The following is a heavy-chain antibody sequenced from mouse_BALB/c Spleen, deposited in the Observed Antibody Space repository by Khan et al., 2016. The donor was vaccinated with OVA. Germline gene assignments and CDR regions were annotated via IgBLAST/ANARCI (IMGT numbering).Heavy chain of an antibody. Sequence: EVQLQESGPGLVKPSQSLSLTCTVTGYSITSDCAWNWIRQFPGNKLEWMGYIRYSGSTSYTPSLKSRISITRDTSKNKFFLQLSSVTTEDTATYYCARRGICYYGSSYGYYAMDYWGQGTSVTVSS. J-gene: IGHJ4*01. CDR3: ARRGICYYGSSYGYYAMDY. CDR2: IRYSGST. CDR1: GYSITSDCA. V-gene: IGHV3-2*02. D-gene: IGHD1-1*01.